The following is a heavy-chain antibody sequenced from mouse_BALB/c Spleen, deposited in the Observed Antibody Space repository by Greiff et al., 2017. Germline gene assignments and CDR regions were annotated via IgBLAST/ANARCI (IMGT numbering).Heavy chain of an antibody. D-gene: IGHD2-3*01. J-gene: IGHJ4*01. V-gene: IGHV14-3*02. Sequence: EVQLQQSGAELVKPGASVKLSCTASGFNIKDTYMHWVKQRPEQGLEWIGRIDPANGNTKYDQKFQGKATITADTSSNTAYLQLSSLTSEDTAVYYCARDDCYSYYYAMDYWGQGTSVTVSS. CDR1: GFNIKDTY. CDR2: IDPANGNT. CDR3: ARDDCYSYYYAMDY.